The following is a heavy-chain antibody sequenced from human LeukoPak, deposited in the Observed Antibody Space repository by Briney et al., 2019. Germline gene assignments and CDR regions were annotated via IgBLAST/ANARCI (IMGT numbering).Heavy chain of an antibody. D-gene: IGHD3-10*01. CDR3: ARDRDVVYGSGSPYY. V-gene: IGHV1-18*01. Sequence: ASVKVSCKASGYTFTSYDVNWVRQATGQGLEWMGWMNPNSGNTNYAQKLQGRVTMTTDTSTSTAYMELRSLRSDDTAVYYCARDRDVVYGSGSPYYWGQGTLVTVSS. CDR1: GYTFTSYD. CDR2: MNPNSGNT. J-gene: IGHJ4*02.